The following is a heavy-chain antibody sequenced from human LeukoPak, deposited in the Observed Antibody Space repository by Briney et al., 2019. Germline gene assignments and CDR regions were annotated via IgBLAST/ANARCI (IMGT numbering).Heavy chain of an antibody. CDR1: GGSISSSSYY. Sequence: SETLSLTCTVSGGSISSSSYYWGWIRQPPGEGLEWIGSIYYSGSTYYNPSLKSRVTISVDTSKNQFSLKLSSVTAADTAVYYCARGNGSGYYWDPLSYITYYYYYYMDVWGKGTTVTVSS. CDR2: IYYSGST. V-gene: IGHV4-39*07. J-gene: IGHJ6*03. D-gene: IGHD3-3*01. CDR3: ARGNGSGYYWDPLSYITYYYYYYMDV.